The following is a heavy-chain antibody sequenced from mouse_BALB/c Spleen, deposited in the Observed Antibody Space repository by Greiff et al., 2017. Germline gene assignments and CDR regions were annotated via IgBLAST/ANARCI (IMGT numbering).Heavy chain of an antibody. J-gene: IGHJ4*01. Sequence: EVNVVESGGGLVKPGGSLKLSCAASGFTFSSYTMSWVRQTPEKRLEWVATISSGGSYTYYPDSVKGRFTISRDNAKNTLYLQMSSLKSEDTAMYYCTREAMDYWGQGTSVTVSS. CDR2: ISSGGSYT. CDR1: GFTFSSYT. V-gene: IGHV5-6-4*01. CDR3: TREAMDY.